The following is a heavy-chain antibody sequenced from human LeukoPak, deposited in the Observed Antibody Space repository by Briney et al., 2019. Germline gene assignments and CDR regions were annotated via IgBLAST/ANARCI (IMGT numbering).Heavy chain of an antibody. CDR1: GYTFTNFD. D-gene: IGHD3-10*01. J-gene: IGHJ4*02. CDR3: ARAPMGRGALY. V-gene: IGHV1-8*01. Sequence: ASVKVSCKASGYTFTNFDINWVRQAPGQGLEWMGWMNPVSGNAGSAQKFQGRVTLTRDTSMSTAYMEVTSLRSDDAAFYYCARAPMGRGALYWGQGTLVTVNS. CDR2: MNPVSGNA.